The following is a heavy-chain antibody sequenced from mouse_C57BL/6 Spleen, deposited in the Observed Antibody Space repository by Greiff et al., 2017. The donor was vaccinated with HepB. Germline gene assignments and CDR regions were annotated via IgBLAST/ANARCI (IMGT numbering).Heavy chain of an antibody. V-gene: IGHV1-81*01. CDR1: GYTFTSYG. J-gene: IGHJ4*01. Sequence: QVHVKQSGAELARPGASVKLSCKASGYTFTSYGISWVKQRTGQGLEWIGEIYPRSGNTYYNEKFKGKATLTADKSSSTAYMELRSLTSEDSAVYFCAPSTTVVAEDYAMDYWGQGTSVTVSS. CDR2: IYPRSGNT. CDR3: APSTTVVAEDYAMDY. D-gene: IGHD1-1*01.